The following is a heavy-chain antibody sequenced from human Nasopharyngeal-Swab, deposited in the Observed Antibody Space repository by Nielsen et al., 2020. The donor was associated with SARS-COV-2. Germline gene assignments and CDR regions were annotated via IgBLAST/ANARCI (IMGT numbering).Heavy chain of an antibody. J-gene: IGHJ4*02. CDR1: GLTFSSYG. V-gene: IGHV3-33*01. CDR3: ARDLLSSGWSFDY. CDR2: IWYDGSNK. D-gene: IGHD6-19*01. Sequence: GESLKISCAASGLTFSSYGMHWVRQAPGKGLEWVAVIWYDGSNKYYADSVKGRFTISRDNSKNTLYLQMNSLRAEDTAVYYCARDLLSSGWSFDYWGQGTLVTVSS.